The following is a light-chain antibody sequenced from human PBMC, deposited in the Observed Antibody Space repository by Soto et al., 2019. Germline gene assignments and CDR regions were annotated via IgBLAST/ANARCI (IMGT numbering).Light chain of an antibody. CDR3: QPYNSWPLT. CDR2: GAS. CDR1: QSVSSS. J-gene: IGKJ4*01. Sequence: EIVWTQSPGTLSLSPGEGATLSCRASQSVSSSYIAWYQQRPGQNPSLLIYGASTRATGIPARFSGSGSGTDFNLTINSLQSEDFAVYDCQPYNSWPLTFGGGTKVDIK. V-gene: IGKV3-15*01.